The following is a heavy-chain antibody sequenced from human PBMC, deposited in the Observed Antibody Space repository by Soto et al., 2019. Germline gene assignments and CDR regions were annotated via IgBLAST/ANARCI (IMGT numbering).Heavy chain of an antibody. CDR3: AARSCSSTTCFHFDY. CDR2: ISSDGSST. J-gene: IGHJ4*02. D-gene: IGHD2-2*01. V-gene: IGHV3-64*01. CDR1: GFYFSNYA. Sequence: GGSLRLSCAASGFYFSNYAMHWVRQAPGKGLEYVSAISSDGSSTYYANSVKARFTISRDNSKNTLYLQMGSLRAEDMGVYYCAARSCSSTTCFHFDYWGQGTPVTVSS.